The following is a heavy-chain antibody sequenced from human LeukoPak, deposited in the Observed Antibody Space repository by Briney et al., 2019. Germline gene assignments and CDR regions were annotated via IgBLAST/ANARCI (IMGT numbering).Heavy chain of an antibody. V-gene: IGHV3-30*03. CDR3: ARVRRAAAGPYGMDV. J-gene: IGHJ6*02. CDR1: GFTFSSYG. D-gene: IGHD6-13*01. CDR2: ISYDGSNK. Sequence: GGSLRLSCAASGFTFSSYGMHWVRPAPGKGLEWVAAISYDGSNKYYADSVKCRFTISGDNSKNTLYLQMNSLRAGDTAVYYCARVRRAAAGPYGMDVWGQGTTVTVSS.